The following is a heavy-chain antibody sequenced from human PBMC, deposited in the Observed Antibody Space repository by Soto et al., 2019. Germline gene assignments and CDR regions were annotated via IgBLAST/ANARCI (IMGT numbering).Heavy chain of an antibody. V-gene: IGHV4-34*01. CDR3: SRAGSSGGSFDP. D-gene: IGHD2-15*01. CDR1: GGSFSGYY. CDR2: INHSGST. Sequence: PETLSLTRAVYGGSFSGYYWSWLRQPPGKGLEWIGEINHSGSTNYNPSLKSRVTISVDTSKNGCSLKLSSVTAADTAVYYCSRAGSSGGSFDPWGQGTLV. J-gene: IGHJ5*02.